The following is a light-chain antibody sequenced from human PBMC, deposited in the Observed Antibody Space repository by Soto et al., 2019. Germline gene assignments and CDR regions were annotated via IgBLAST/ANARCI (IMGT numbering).Light chain of an antibody. CDR2: AAS. Sequence: DIPMTQSPSSLSASVGDSVTITCRASQSISSYLNWYQQKLGKAPKLLMFAASTLQSGVPSRFSGSGSGTDFTLTISSLQPEDFATYYCQQSFSAPQTFGPGTKLEIK. V-gene: IGKV1-39*01. CDR3: QQSFSAPQT. J-gene: IGKJ2*01. CDR1: QSISSY.